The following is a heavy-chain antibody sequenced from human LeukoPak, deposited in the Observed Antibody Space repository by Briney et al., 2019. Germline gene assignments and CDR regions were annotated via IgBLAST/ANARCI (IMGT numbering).Heavy chain of an antibody. Sequence: HAGGSLRLSCAASGFTVSSNYMSWVRQAPGKGLEWVSVIYSGGSTYYADSVKGRFTISRDNSKNTLYLQMNSLRAEDTAVYYCARELMVRGVIIRYYFDYWGQGTLVTVSS. D-gene: IGHD3-10*01. J-gene: IGHJ4*02. CDR2: IYSGGST. V-gene: IGHV3-53*01. CDR3: ARELMVRGVIIRYYFDY. CDR1: GFTVSSNY.